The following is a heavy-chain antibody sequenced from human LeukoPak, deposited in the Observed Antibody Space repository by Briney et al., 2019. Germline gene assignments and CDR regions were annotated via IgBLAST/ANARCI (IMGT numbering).Heavy chain of an antibody. V-gene: IGHV3-48*04. CDR1: GFTFSSYS. Sequence: GGSLRLSCAASGFTFSSYSMNWVRQAPGKGLEWVSYISSSGSTIYYADSVKGRFTISRDNAKNSLYLQMNSLRAEDTAVYYCARGSYYYGSGVGDAFDIWGQGTMVTVSS. CDR3: ARGSYYYGSGVGDAFDI. D-gene: IGHD3-10*01. J-gene: IGHJ3*02. CDR2: ISSSGSTI.